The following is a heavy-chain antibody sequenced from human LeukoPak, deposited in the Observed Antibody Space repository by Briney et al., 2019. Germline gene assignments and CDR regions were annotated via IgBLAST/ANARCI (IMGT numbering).Heavy chain of an antibody. Sequence: GGSLRLSCAASGFTFSSNAMHWVRQAPGKGLEWVAVISYDGSDKYYADSVKGRFTISRDNSKNTLYLQMNRLRAEDTAVYYCAKRGLAAALFRWGQGTLVTVSS. J-gene: IGHJ4*02. CDR3: AKRGLAAALFR. V-gene: IGHV3-30*18. CDR1: GFTFSSNA. D-gene: IGHD6-13*01. CDR2: ISYDGSDK.